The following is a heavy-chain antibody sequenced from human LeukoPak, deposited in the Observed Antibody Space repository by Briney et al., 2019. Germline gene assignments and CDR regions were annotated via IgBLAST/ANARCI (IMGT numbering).Heavy chain of an antibody. J-gene: IGHJ3*02. CDR2: IIPIFGTA. CDR3: ARDQGRGNCSSTSCSVRAFDI. Sequence: SVKVSCKASGYTFTSYAMNWVRQAPGQGLEWMGGIIPIFGTANYAQKFQGRVTITADESTSTAYMELSSLRSEDTAVYYCARDQGRGNCSSTSCSVRAFDIWGQGTMVTVSS. D-gene: IGHD2-2*01. CDR1: GYTFTSYA. V-gene: IGHV1-69*13.